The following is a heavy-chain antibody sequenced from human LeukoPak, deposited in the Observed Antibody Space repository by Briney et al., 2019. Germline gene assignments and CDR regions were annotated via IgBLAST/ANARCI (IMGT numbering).Heavy chain of an antibody. CDR3: ARHASPDIVIVPAATFDY. V-gene: IGHV4-38-2*01. D-gene: IGHD2-2*01. CDR2: IYHSGRT. J-gene: IGHJ4*02. CDR1: DYSINSGHY. Sequence: PSETLSLTCAVSDYSINSGHYWGWILQPPGKGLEWIGSIYHSGRTYYNPSLKSRVTTSVDTSKNQFSLKLTSVTAADTAVYYCARHASPDIVIVPAATFDYWGQGTLVTVSS.